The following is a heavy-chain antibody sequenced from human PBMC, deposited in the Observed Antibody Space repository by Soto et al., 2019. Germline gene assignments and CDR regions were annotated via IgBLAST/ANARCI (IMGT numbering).Heavy chain of an antibody. CDR3: ARAPNRLGGFWFDP. CDR1: GFTFSNYA. J-gene: IGHJ5*02. Sequence: GGSLRLSCAASGFTFSNYALNWVRQAPGKGLEWVALISYDGSDKYYADSVKGRFTISRDNARNTLYLQMNSLRAEDTAVYYCARAPNRLGGFWFDPWGQGTLVTVSS. V-gene: IGHV3-30-3*01. D-gene: IGHD1-26*01. CDR2: ISYDGSDK.